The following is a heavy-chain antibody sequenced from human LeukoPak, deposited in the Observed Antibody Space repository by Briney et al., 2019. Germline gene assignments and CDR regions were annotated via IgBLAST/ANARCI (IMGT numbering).Heavy chain of an antibody. CDR2: INPNSGGT. J-gene: IGHJ3*02. D-gene: IGHD3-22*01. CDR1: GYTFTGYY. V-gene: IGHV1-2*06. Sequence: ASVKVSCKASGYTFTGYYMHWVRQAPGQGLEWMGRINPNSGGTNYAQKFQGRVTMTRDTSISTTYMELSRLRSDDTAVYYCARDLTIVVEDAFDIWGQGTMVTVSS. CDR3: ARDLTIVVEDAFDI.